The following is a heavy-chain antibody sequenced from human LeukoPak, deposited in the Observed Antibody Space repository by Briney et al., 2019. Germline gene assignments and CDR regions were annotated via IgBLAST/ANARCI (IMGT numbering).Heavy chain of an antibody. J-gene: IGHJ4*02. D-gene: IGHD3-22*01. CDR2: IYYSGST. CDR1: GGSISSYY. V-gene: IGHV4-59*01. CDR3: ARDRGYYDSSGYLDY. Sequence: SETLSLTCTVSGGSISSYYWSWIRQPPGKGLEWIGYIYYSGSTNYNPSLKSRVTISVDTSKNQFSLKLSSVTAADTAVYYCARDRGYYDSSGYLDYWGQGTLATVSS.